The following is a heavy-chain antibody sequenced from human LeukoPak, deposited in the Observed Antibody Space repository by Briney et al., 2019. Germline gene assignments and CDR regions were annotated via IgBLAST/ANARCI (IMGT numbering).Heavy chain of an antibody. J-gene: IGHJ4*02. Sequence: GGSLRLSCAASGFTFSSYSMNWVRQAPGKGLEWVSSISSSSSYIYYADSVKGRFTISRDNAKNSLYLQMSSLRAEDTAVYYCARAAYYYDSSGYYAHWGQGTLVTVSS. CDR1: GFTFSSYS. V-gene: IGHV3-21*04. CDR3: ARAAYYYDSSGYYAH. CDR2: ISSSSSYI. D-gene: IGHD3-22*01.